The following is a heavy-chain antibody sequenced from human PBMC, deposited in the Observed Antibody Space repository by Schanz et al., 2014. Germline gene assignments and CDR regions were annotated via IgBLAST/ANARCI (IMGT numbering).Heavy chain of an antibody. D-gene: IGHD2-2*01. CDR1: GDSISSAY. CDR2: IYYRGNT. Sequence: QVQLQESGPGLVEPSQTLSLTCTVSGDSISSAYWSWIRQHPGKGLEWIGFIYYRGNTYYNPSLKRRVSISLDPSKTQFFLNLNSLTAADTAVYYCARVHSTSLERGSHYYMDVWGKGTTVTVSS. J-gene: IGHJ6*03. CDR3: ARVHSTSLERGSHYYMDV. V-gene: IGHV4-31*03.